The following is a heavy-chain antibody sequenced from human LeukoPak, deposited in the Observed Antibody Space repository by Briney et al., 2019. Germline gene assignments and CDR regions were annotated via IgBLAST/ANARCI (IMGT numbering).Heavy chain of an antibody. J-gene: IGHJ4*02. Sequence: SVKVSCKASGGTFSGYAISWVRQAPGQGLEWMGGIIPIFGTANYAQKFQGRVTITADESTSTAYMELSSLRSEDTAVYYCARARKTYYDFWSGYYPVDYWGQGTLVTVSS. CDR2: IIPIFGTA. D-gene: IGHD3-3*01. CDR1: GGTFSGYA. V-gene: IGHV1-69*13. CDR3: ARARKTYYDFWSGYYPVDY.